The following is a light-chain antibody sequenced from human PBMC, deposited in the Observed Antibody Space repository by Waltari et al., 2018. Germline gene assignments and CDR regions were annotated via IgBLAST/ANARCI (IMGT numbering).Light chain of an antibody. V-gene: IGLV3-25*03. CDR1: LLPKQF. Sequence: SYELTQPPSVSVSPGQTATITCSGDLLPKQFAYWYQQRPGQAPVLLTYKDTERASGIPERFSGSTSGTTVTLTIAGVQAEDEADYFCQSVDVTALPFGGGTRLTVL. CDR2: KDT. CDR3: QSVDVTALP. J-gene: IGLJ2*01.